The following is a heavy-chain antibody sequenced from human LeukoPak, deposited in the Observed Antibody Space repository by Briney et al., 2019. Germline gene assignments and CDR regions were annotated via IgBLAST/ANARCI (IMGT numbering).Heavy chain of an antibody. Sequence: PGGSLRLSCAASGFTFSSYAMSWVRQAPGKGLEWASAISGSGGSTYYADSVKGRFTISRDNSKNTLYLQMNSLRAEDTAVYYCARSSRGDAINFDYWGQGTLVTVSS. CDR3: ARSSRGDAINFDY. J-gene: IGHJ4*02. V-gene: IGHV3-23*01. CDR1: GFTFSSYA. CDR2: ISGSGGST. D-gene: IGHD2-21*02.